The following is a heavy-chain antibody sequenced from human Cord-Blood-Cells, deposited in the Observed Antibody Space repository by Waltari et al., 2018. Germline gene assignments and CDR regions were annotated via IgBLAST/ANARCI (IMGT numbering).Heavy chain of an antibody. D-gene: IGHD3-10*01. V-gene: IGHV3-53*01. Sequence: EVQLVESGGGWIQPGGSLRLSCAASGFTVSSNYMSWVRQAPGKGLEWVSVIYSGGSTYYADSVKGRFTISRDNSKNTLYLQMNSLRAEDTAVYYCARYYYGSGSYYKSFDYWGQGTLVTVSS. CDR2: IYSGGST. CDR1: GFTVSSNY. CDR3: ARYYYGSGSYYKSFDY. J-gene: IGHJ4*02.